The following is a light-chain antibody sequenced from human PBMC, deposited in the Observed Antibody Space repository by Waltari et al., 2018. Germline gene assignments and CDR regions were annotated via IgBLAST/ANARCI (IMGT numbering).Light chain of an antibody. CDR1: SLRSYY. Sequence: SSDLTQDPAVSVALGQSVRITCQGDSLRSYYADWYQQKPGQAPVLVMYEKNSRPSGIPDRFCGGGSGTDFTLTISSLQAEDVAVYYCQQYYSSSVTFGPGT. CDR2: EKN. V-gene: IGLV3-19*01. J-gene: IGLJ1*01. CDR3: QQYYSSSVT.